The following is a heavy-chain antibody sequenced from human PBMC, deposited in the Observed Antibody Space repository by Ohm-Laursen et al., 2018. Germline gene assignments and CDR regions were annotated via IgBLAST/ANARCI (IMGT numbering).Heavy chain of an antibody. CDR2: IYYSGST. CDR1: GGSISSYY. Sequence: GTLSLTCTVSGGSISSYYWSWIRQPPGKGLEWIGYIYYSGSTNYNPSLKSRVTISVDTSKNQFSLKLSSVTAADTAVYYCARGPYDYWGQGTLVTVSS. V-gene: IGHV4-59*01. CDR3: ARGPYDY. J-gene: IGHJ4*02.